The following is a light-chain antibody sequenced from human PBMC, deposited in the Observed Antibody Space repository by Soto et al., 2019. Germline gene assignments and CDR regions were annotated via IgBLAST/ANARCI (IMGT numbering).Light chain of an antibody. J-gene: IGKJ1*01. CDR2: GAS. CDR3: QLFTT. V-gene: IGKV3-20*01. CDR1: QGVASSY. Sequence: EVLLTQYPGTLSLSAGERATLSCRVSQGVASSYLAWYQKKPGQAPRLLIFGASTRAPGIPDRFSGSGSGTDFTLTISRLEPEDFAVYYCQLFTTFGHGTKVDI.